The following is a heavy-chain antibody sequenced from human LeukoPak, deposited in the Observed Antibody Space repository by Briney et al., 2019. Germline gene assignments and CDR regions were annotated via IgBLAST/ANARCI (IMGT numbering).Heavy chain of an antibody. Sequence: GGSLRLSCAPSGFTFSSYSMTWVRQASGKGLEWVSTISGTGDKTYYADSVKGRFTISRDNSQNTLFLQMNSLRAEDTALYYCVKHRSGDPPGGVPIRYYYYMDVWGKGTTVTVSS. CDR2: ISGTGDKT. V-gene: IGHV3-23*01. D-gene: IGHD2-8*02. J-gene: IGHJ6*03. CDR1: GFTFSSYS. CDR3: VKHRSGDPPGGVPIRYYYYMDV.